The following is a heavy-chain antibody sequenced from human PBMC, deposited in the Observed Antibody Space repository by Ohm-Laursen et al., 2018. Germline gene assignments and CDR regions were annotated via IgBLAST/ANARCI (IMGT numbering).Heavy chain of an antibody. CDR3: VREGGLD. CDR1: GVPISSNY. D-gene: IGHD2-21*01. CDR2: IYASGNT. Sequence: SETLSLTCSVSGVPISSNYWGWIRQPAGKGLEWIGRIYASGNTNYNPSLESRVTMSVDTSKSQFSLNLSFMTAADTAVYYCVREGGLDWGQGIRVSVSS. J-gene: IGHJ4*02. V-gene: IGHV4-4*07.